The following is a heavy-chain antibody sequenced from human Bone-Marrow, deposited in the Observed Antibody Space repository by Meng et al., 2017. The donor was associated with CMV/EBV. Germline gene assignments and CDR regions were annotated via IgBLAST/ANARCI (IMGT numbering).Heavy chain of an antibody. J-gene: IGHJ3*02. V-gene: IGHV3-30*14. Sequence: LSLTCTVSGGSISSSSYYWGWIRQPPGKGLEWVAVISYDGSNKYYADSVKGRFTISRDNSKNTLYLQMNSLRAEDTAVYYCARWGRDVVVPAVPVGAFDIWGQGTMVTVSS. D-gene: IGHD2-2*01. CDR3: ARWGRDVVVPAVPVGAFDI. CDR2: ISYDGSNK. CDR1: GGSISSSS.